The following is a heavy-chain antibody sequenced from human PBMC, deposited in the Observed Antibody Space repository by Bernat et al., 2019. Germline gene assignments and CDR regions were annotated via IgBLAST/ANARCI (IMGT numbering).Heavy chain of an antibody. CDR1: GGSISSYY. CDR3: ARGGVITLTLGVDY. Sequence: QVQLQESGPGLVKPSETLSLTCTVSGGSISSYYWSWIRQPPGKGLEWIGYIYYSGSTNYNPSLKSRVTISVDTSKNQFSLKLSSVTAADTAVYYCARGGVITLTLGVDYWGQGTLVTVSS. CDR2: IYYSGST. J-gene: IGHJ4*02. D-gene: IGHD3-22*01. V-gene: IGHV4-59*01.